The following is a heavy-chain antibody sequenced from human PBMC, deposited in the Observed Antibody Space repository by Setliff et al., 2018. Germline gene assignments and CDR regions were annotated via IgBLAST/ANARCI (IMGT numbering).Heavy chain of an antibody. CDR1: GYTFTSYD. V-gene: IGHV1-8*02. Sequence: ASVKVSCKASGYTFTSYDINWVRQATGQGLEWMGWMNLNSGNTGYAQKFQGRVTMTRXXXISTAXXXXXXXXXXXTAVYYCARVKVIVGATPRTYYMDVWGKGTTVTVSS. CDR2: MNLNSGNT. CDR3: ARVKVIVGATPRTYYMDV. J-gene: IGHJ6*03. D-gene: IGHD1-26*01.